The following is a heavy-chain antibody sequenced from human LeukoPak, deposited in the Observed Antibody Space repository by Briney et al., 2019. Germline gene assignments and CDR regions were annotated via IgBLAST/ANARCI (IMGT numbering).Heavy chain of an antibody. Sequence: PSETLSLTCTVSGGSISSGDYYWGWIRQPPGKGLEWIGSIYYSGSTYYNPSLKSRVTISVDTSKNQFSLKLSSVTAADTAVYYCARQVAGRGNWFDPWGQGTLVTVSS. J-gene: IGHJ5*02. CDR1: GGSISSGDYY. V-gene: IGHV4-39*01. CDR2: IYYSGST. D-gene: IGHD6-19*01. CDR3: ARQVAGRGNWFDP.